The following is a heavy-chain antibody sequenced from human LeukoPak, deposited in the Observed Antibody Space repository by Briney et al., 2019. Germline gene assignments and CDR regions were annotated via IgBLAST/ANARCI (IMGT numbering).Heavy chain of an antibody. Sequence: SETLSLTCAVYGGSFSGHYWSWIRQPPGKGLEWIGKINHSGTTNYNPSLKSRVTISVDTSKNQFSLKLSSVTAADTAVYYCARQPASDYDFWTSSHQNYYYVDVWGQGTTVTLSS. CDR2: INHSGTT. CDR3: ARQPASDYDFWTSSHQNYYYVDV. D-gene: IGHD3/OR15-3a*01. V-gene: IGHV4-34*01. CDR1: GGSFSGHY. J-gene: IGHJ6*03.